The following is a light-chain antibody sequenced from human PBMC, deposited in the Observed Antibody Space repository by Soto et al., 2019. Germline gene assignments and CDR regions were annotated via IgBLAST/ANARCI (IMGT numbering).Light chain of an antibody. J-gene: IGKJ1*01. CDR1: QSVNSKY. CDR3: QQYDSQPRT. CDR2: GAS. Sequence: EIVLTQSPGTLSLSPGERATLSCRASQSVNSKYLAWYQQKPGQGPRPLMYGASTRATGIPDRFSGSGSGTDFTLTISILEPEDFAVYYCQQYDSQPRTFGQGTKVEIK. V-gene: IGKV3-20*01.